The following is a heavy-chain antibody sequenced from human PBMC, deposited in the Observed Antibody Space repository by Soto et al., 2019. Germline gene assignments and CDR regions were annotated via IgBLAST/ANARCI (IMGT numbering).Heavy chain of an antibody. J-gene: IGHJ4*02. D-gene: IGHD3-3*01. CDR3: ASHYDMWSGYLYPVDY. Sequence: QVQLVESGGDLVKPGGSLRLSCAASGYTFSDYYMSWIRQAPGKGLEWISYIDNSGTKIYYADSVKGRFTITRDNAKNSLYLEMNSLRAEDTDVYYCASHYDMWSGYLYPVDYWGQGTLVTVSS. V-gene: IGHV3-11*01. CDR2: IDNSGTKI. CDR1: GYTFSDYY.